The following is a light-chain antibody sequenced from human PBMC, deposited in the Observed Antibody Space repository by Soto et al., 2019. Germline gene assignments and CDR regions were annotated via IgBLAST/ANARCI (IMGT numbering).Light chain of an antibody. CDR1: QSITTF. Sequence: GDRVTITCRASQSITTFLAWYQQKPGKAPQILIYDASKLEPGVPSRLSGGGSGIEFTPTISSLQPDDFATYYCQQYSTYPLTFGGGTKVDIK. CDR3: QQYSTYPLT. V-gene: IGKV1-5*01. J-gene: IGKJ4*01. CDR2: DAS.